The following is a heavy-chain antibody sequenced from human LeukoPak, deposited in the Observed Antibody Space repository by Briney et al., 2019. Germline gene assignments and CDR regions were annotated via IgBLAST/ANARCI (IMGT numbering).Heavy chain of an antibody. J-gene: IGHJ4*02. D-gene: IGHD4-23*01. CDR2: ISNDGGIK. CDR3: AKAGAQKTLRWGWDY. CDR1: GFTFSNYY. Sequence: GGSLRLSCAASGFTFSNYYMHWVRQAPGKGLEWVALISNDGGIKYHGDSVRGRFTISRDNSENTLYLQMNSLRPGDTAVYYCAKAGAQKTLRWGWDYWGQGTPVTVSS. V-gene: IGHV3-30*18.